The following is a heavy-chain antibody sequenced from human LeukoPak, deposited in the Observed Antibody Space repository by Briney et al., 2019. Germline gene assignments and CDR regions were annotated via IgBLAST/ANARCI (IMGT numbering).Heavy chain of an antibody. J-gene: IGHJ3*02. CDR1: GFTFSNYV. Sequence: GGSLRLSCAASGFTFSNYVMNWVRQAPGKGLEWVSGISGSGGSTYYADSVKGRFTISRDNSKNTVFLQMNSLRAEDTAVYYCAKDLKTLDAFDIWGQGTMVTVSS. CDR2: ISGSGGST. CDR3: AKDLKTLDAFDI. V-gene: IGHV3-23*01.